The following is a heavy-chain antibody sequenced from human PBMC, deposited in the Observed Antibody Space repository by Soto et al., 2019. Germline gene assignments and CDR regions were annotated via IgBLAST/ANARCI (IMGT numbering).Heavy chain of an antibody. J-gene: IGHJ6*03. D-gene: IGHD2-15*01. CDR1: GFTFSSYS. CDR2: ISSSSSYI. Sequence: GGSLRLSCAASGFTFSSYSMNSVRQAPGKGLEWVSSISSSSSYIYYTDSVKGRFTISRDNAKNSLYLQMNSLRAEDTAVYYCASGYCSGGSCYSGYYYYYMDVWGKGTTVTVSS. CDR3: ASGYCSGGSCYSGYYYYYMDV. V-gene: IGHV3-21*01.